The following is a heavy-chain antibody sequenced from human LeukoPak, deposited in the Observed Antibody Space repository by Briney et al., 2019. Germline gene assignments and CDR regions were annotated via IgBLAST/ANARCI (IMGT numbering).Heavy chain of an antibody. D-gene: IGHD3-22*01. J-gene: IGHJ4*02. CDR3: AKETWYYDSSGYYTY. CDR1: GGSVSNTNYY. V-gene: IGHV4-39*02. CDR2: IYYSGST. Sequence: SETLSLTCTVSGGSVSNTNYYWGWIRQSPGKGLDWIGSIYYSGSTYYNPSLKSRVTISVDMSKNQVSLKLSSVTAADTAVYYCAKETWYYDSSGYYTYWGQGTLVTVSS.